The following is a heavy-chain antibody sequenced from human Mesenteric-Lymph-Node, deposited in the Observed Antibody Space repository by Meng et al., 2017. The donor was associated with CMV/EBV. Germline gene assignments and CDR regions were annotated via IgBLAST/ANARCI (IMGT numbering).Heavy chain of an antibody. V-gene: IGHV4-61*01. CDR3: ARSPGYPREFDY. J-gene: IGHJ4*02. CDR2: VHYSGST. CDR1: GVSVSIGNYY. Sequence: SETLSLTCSVSGVSVSIGNYYWTWIRQPPGKGLQCIGYVHYSGSTSYNPSLRSRATISVDTSRNQFSLNLNSVTAADTAVYYCARSPGYPREFDYWGQGTLVTVSS. D-gene: IGHD3-10*01.